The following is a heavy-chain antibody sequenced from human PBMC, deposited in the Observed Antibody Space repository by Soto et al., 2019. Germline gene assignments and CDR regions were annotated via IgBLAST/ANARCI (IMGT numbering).Heavy chain of an antibody. D-gene: IGHD6-13*01. J-gene: IGHJ5*02. Sequence: QEQLVQSGAEVKETGASVKVSCKASGYTFINYYIHWVRQAPGQGLEWMAIINPMGGSTNYAQEFQGRVTLTSDTSTSTVYMELSSLRFEDTALFYCARDLAAGDLWGQGTLVTVSS. CDR2: INPMGGST. CDR1: GYTFINYY. CDR3: ARDLAAGDL. V-gene: IGHV1-46*01.